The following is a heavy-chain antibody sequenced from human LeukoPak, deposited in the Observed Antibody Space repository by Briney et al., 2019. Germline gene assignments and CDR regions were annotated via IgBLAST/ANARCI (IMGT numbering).Heavy chain of an antibody. CDR2: ISGSGGST. J-gene: IGHJ4*02. CDR1: GFTFSSDA. D-gene: IGHD2-2*02. CDR3: AKDVGYCSSTSCYIFDY. Sequence: GGSLRLSCAASGFTFSSDAMRWVRQAPGKGLEWVSAISGSGGSTYYADSVKGRFTISRDNSKNTLYLQMNSLRAEDTAVYYCAKDVGYCSSTSCYIFDYWGQGTLVTVSS. V-gene: IGHV3-23*01.